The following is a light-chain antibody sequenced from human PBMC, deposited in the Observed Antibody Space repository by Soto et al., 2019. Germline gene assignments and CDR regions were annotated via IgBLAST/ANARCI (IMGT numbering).Light chain of an antibody. V-gene: IGKV3-11*01. Sequence: EIVLTQSPATLSLSPGERATLSCRASQSVGSYLAWYRQKTGQAPRLLIYNASNRATGIPARFSGSGSGTDITLTISSLEPEDSAVYYCQQRSNWPPEYTFGQGTKLEIK. CDR2: NAS. CDR1: QSVGSY. J-gene: IGKJ2*01. CDR3: QQRSNWPPEYT.